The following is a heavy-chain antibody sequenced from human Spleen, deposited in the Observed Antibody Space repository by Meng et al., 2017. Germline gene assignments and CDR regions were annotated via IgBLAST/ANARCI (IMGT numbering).Heavy chain of an antibody. CDR1: GFNFGDYQ. CDR2: IVSDGGIT. Sequence: GGSLRLSCGASGFNFGDYQMHWVRQSPGKGLEWISRIVSDGGITNYADSVKGQFTISRDNAKNTLYLQMNSLGADDTAVYYCARDLGWVLFDYWGQGALVTVSS. V-gene: IGHV3-74*01. D-gene: IGHD3-3*01. J-gene: IGHJ4*02. CDR3: ARDLGWVLFDY.